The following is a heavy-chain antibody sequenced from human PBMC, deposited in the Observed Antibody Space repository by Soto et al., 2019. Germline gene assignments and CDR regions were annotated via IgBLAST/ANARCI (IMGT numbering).Heavy chain of an antibody. V-gene: IGHV5-51*01. J-gene: IGHJ6*02. D-gene: IGHD2-21*01. CDR1: GYSFATYW. Sequence: GESLKISCKGSGYSFATYWIAWVRQMPGKGLEWMGVIYPGDSDTRYSPSFQGQVTISADKSISTAYLQWSSLKASDTGMYYCALRGFPATPLYYGMDVWGQGTTVTVSS. CDR2: IYPGDSDT. CDR3: ALRGFPATPLYYGMDV.